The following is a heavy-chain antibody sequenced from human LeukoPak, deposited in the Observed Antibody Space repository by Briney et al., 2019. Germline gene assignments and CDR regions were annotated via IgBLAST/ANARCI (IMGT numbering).Heavy chain of an antibody. J-gene: IGHJ4*02. CDR3: ARADFRGSSWDYAY. CDR2: IKEDGSER. D-gene: IGHD6-13*01. V-gene: IGHV3-7*04. Sequence: GGSLRLSCVASGFTLSIYWMGWVRQAPGKGLEWVANIKEDGSERYYVDSVKGRFTISRDNAKNSLYLQVNSLRVEDTAVYYCARADFRGSSWDYAYWGQGALVTVSS. CDR1: GFTLSIYW.